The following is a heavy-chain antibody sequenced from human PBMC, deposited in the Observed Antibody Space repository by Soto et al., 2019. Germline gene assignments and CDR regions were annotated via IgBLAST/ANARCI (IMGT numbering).Heavy chain of an antibody. V-gene: IGHV1-3*01. CDR2: INPDNGNT. J-gene: IGHJ5*02. CDR3: ARGIATGQLDP. Sequence: QVQLVQSGAEVKKPRASVKISCKASGYTFTRYTMNWVRQAPGQRLEWLGWINPDNGNTKSSQKFQDRVIITRDKSASTAYMDLSSLRSEDTAVYYCARGIATGQLDPWGQGTLVTVSS. D-gene: IGHD2-15*01. CDR1: GYTFTRYT.